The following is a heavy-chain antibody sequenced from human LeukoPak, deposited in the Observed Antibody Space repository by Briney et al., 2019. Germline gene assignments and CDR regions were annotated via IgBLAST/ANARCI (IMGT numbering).Heavy chain of an antibody. V-gene: IGHV3-23*01. Sequence: GGSLRLSCAASGFTFTSYAMSWVRQAPGKGLEWVSTISGSGGSTYYADSVKGRFTISRDNSKNTLYLQMNNLRAEDTAVYYCAKGPYYDSSGYSLRYYYMDVWGKGTTVTVSS. CDR1: GFTFTSYA. CDR2: ISGSGGST. J-gene: IGHJ6*03. CDR3: AKGPYYDSSGYSLRYYYMDV. D-gene: IGHD3-22*01.